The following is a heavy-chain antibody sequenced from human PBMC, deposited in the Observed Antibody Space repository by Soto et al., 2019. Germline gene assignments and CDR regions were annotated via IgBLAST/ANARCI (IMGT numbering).Heavy chain of an antibody. V-gene: IGHV4-39*01. CDR2: IYYSGST. J-gene: IGHJ6*02. CDR1: GGSISSSSYY. CDR3: ARQNGSGSSYYYYGMDV. Sequence: QLQLQESGPGLVKPSETPSLTCTVSGGSISSSSYYWGWIRQPPGKGLEWIGSIYYSGSTYYNPSLKSRVTISVDTSKNQFSLKLSSVTAADTAVYYCARQNGSGSSYYYYGMDVWGQGTTVTVSS. D-gene: IGHD3-10*01.